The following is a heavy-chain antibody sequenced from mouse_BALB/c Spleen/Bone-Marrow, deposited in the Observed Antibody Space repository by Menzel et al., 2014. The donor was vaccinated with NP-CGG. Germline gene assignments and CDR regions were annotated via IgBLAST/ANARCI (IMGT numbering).Heavy chain of an antibody. CDR3: ARLGNADAMDY. V-gene: IGHV5-6-2*01. CDR1: GFTFSSYY. D-gene: IGHD4-1*01. J-gene: IGHJ4*01. CDR2: INSNGGST. Sequence: DVKLVESGGGLVKLGGSLKLSCAASGFTFSSYYMSWVRQTPEKRLELVAAINSNGGSTYYPDTVKGRFTISRDNAKNTLYLQMSSLKSEDTALYYCARLGNADAMDYWGQGTSVTVSS.